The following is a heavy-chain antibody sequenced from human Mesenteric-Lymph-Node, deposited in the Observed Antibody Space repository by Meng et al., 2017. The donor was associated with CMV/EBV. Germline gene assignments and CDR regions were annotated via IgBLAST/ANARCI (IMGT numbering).Heavy chain of an antibody. J-gene: IGHJ5*02. CDR1: FSLSTSGVG. CDR3: AHRPGIAVAGDNWFDP. V-gene: IGHV2-5*01. CDR2: IYWNDDK. D-gene: IGHD6-19*01. Sequence: FSLSTSGVGVGLIRQPPGKALEWLALIYWNDDKRYSPSLKSRLTITKDTSKNQVVLTMTNMDPVDTATYYCAHRPGIAVAGDNWFDPWGQGTLVTVSS.